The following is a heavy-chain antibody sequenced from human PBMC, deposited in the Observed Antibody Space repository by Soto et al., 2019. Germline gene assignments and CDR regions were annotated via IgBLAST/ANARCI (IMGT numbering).Heavy chain of an antibody. Sequence: ASETLSLTCTVSGGSISSYYWSWIRQPPGKGLEWIGYIYYSGSTNYNPSLKSRVTISVDTSKNQFSLKLSSVTAADTAVYYCARDGGSGGGYWGQGTLVTVSS. CDR1: GGSISSYY. V-gene: IGHV4-59*01. D-gene: IGHD3-16*01. CDR3: ARDGGSGGGY. CDR2: IYYSGST. J-gene: IGHJ4*02.